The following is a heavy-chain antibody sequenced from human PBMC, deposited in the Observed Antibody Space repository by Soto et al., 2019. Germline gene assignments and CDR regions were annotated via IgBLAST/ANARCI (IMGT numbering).Heavy chain of an antibody. Sequence: QVQLVQSGAEVKKPGASVKVSCKASGYTFTSYGISWVRQAPGQGLEWMGWISAYNGNTNYAQKLQGRVTMTTDTSKSTAYMELRSLRSDDPAVYYCARVSVDTAMGIPRNWFDPRGQGTLVTVSS. D-gene: IGHD5-18*01. CDR2: ISAYNGNT. CDR3: ARVSVDTAMGIPRNWFDP. J-gene: IGHJ5*02. CDR1: GYTFTSYG. V-gene: IGHV1-18*04.